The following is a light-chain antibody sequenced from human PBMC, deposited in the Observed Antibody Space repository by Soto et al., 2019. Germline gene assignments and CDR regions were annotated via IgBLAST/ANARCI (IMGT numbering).Light chain of an antibody. CDR2: GAF. Sequence: VISQSPFTLSVSPGERVTLSCRASQSVSSNLAWYQQKPGQAPSLLIYGAFTRATGIPARFSGTGSGTEFTLTISSLQSEDFALYYCQQYNDWPLTFGQGTKVDIK. CDR3: QQYNDWPLT. CDR1: QSVSSN. V-gene: IGKV3-15*01. J-gene: IGKJ1*01.